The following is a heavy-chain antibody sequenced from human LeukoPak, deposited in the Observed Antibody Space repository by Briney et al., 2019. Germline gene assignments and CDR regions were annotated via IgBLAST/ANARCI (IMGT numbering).Heavy chain of an antibody. CDR1: GGSISGYY. Sequence: SETLSLTCTVSGGSISGYYWSWIRQPPGKGLEWIGYIYYSGSTDYDPSLKSRVTMSVDTSKNQFSLKLSSVTAADTAVYYCARGGGLYYGSGSYIDYWGQGTLVTVSS. D-gene: IGHD3-10*01. CDR3: ARGGGLYYGSGSYIDY. CDR2: IYYSGST. V-gene: IGHV4-59*01. J-gene: IGHJ4*02.